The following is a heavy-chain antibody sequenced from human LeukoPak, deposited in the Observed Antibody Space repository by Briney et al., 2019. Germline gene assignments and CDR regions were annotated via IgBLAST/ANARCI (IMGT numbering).Heavy chain of an antibody. Sequence: GASVKVSCKASGGTFSSYAISWVRQAPGQGLEWMGGIIPIFGTANYAQKFQGRVTVTADESTSTAYMELSSLRSEDTAVYYCASESYYDSSGYYFVYFDYWGQGTLVTVSS. CDR2: IIPIFGTA. CDR1: GGTFSSYA. J-gene: IGHJ4*02. V-gene: IGHV1-69*13. CDR3: ASESYYDSSGYYFVYFDY. D-gene: IGHD3-22*01.